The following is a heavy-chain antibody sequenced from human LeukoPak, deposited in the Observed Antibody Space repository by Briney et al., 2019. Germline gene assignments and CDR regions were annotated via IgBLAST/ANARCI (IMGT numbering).Heavy chain of an antibody. CDR1: EFTFSSYD. J-gene: IGHJ4*02. CDR3: ARDLYGSGSYSSDH. V-gene: IGHV3-21*01. D-gene: IGHD3-10*01. Sequence: GRSLRLSCATSEFTFSSYDMHWVRQAPGKGLEWVSSISSSSTYIYYADSVKGPFTISRNNAKISLDLQMNSLRAEDTAVYYCARDLYGSGSYSSDHWGQGTLVTVSS. CDR2: ISSSSTYI.